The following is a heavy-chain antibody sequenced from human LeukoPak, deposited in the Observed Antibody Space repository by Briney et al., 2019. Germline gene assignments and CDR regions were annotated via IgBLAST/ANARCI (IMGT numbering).Heavy chain of an antibody. CDR1: GDSVASGGYY. V-gene: IGHV4-61*08. CDR3: ARGGRGRNWFDS. J-gene: IGHJ5*01. D-gene: IGHD3-10*01. Sequence: SETLSLTCTVSGDSVASGGYYWNWIRQPPGKGLEWIGYIYYSVSTNYNLSLKSRVTISVDTSENQFSLKLTSVTAADTAVYYCARGGRGRNWFDSWGQGTLVTVSS. CDR2: IYYSVST.